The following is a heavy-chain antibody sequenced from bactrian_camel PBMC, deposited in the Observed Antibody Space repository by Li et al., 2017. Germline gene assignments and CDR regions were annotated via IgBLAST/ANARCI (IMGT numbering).Heavy chain of an antibody. D-gene: IGHD2*01. CDR2: VDTTGSK. CDR3: AADPHCVNIVGVVTISTDFGY. J-gene: IGHJ6*01. V-gene: IGHV3S53*01. Sequence: VQLVESGGRSVQAGESLRLSCATSGYTCVGWLRQALGKRRELIATVDTTGSKAYTDVVKGRFTISKDNAKNTLYLQMNSLKPEDTAMYYCAADPHCVNIVGVVTISTDFGYWGQGTQVTVS. CDR1: GYTCV.